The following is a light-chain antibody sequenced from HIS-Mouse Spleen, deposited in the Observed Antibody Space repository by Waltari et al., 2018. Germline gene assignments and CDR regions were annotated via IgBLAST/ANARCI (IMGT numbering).Light chain of an antibody. Sequence: QAVLTQSSSLSASPGASASLTCTLRSGINVGTYRIYWYQQKPGSPPQYLLRYKSDSDKQPGSGVPSRFSGSKDASANAGILLISGLQSEDEADYYCMIWHSSARVFGGGTKLTVL. CDR1: SGINVGTYR. V-gene: IGLV5-45*03. J-gene: IGLJ3*02. CDR2: YKSDSDK. CDR3: MIWHSSARV.